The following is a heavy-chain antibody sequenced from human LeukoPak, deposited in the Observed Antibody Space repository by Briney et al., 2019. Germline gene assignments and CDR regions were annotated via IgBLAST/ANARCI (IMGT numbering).Heavy chain of an antibody. CDR1: GGSISSGSYY. V-gene: IGHV4-61*02. D-gene: IGHD1-14*01. CDR2: IYTSGST. Sequence: PSETLSLTCTVSGGSISSGSYYWSWIRQPAGRGLEWIGRIYTSGSTNYNPSLKSRVTISLDTSKNHFSLKLSSVTAADTAVYYCARVEGLGGRKIDYWGQGTLVTVSS. J-gene: IGHJ4*02. CDR3: ARVEGLGGRKIDY.